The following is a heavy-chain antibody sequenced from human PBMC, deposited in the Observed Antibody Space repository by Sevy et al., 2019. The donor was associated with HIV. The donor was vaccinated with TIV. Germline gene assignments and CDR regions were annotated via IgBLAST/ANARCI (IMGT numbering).Heavy chain of an antibody. D-gene: IGHD3-22*01. V-gene: IGHV3-48*02. CDR3: VRDDRAIAAHFDY. CDR1: GFTLSYYT. J-gene: IGHJ4*02. Sequence: GGSLRLSCEASGFTLSYYTMNWVRQSPEKGLEWVATFDRTDITHYADSVKGRFIISRATAKNSLFLQMNSLRDEDTAMYVCVRDDRAIAAHFDYWGRGTLVTVSS. CDR2: FDRTDIT.